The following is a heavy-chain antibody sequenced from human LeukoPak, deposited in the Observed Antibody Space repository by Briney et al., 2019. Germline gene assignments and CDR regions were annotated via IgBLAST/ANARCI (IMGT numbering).Heavy chain of an antibody. Sequence: PSETLSLTCTVSGGSISSYYWSWVRQPPGKGLEWIGFVYYTGSANYSPSLKSRVTISVDTSKNQFSLKLRSVTAADTAVYYCARISSSNWYNERGAFDVWGQGTMVTVSS. V-gene: IGHV4-59*01. J-gene: IGHJ3*01. D-gene: IGHD6-13*01. CDR1: GGSISSYY. CDR3: ARISSSNWYNERGAFDV. CDR2: VYYTGSA.